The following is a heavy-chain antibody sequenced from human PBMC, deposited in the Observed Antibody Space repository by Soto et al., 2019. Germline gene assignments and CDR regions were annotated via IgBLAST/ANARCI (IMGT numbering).Heavy chain of an antibody. CDR3: VRVYERGCSSTSCNNWFDP. CDR2: ISAYNGNT. Sequence: ASVKLSSKASRYTFTSYGISWARQATGQGLEWMGWISAYNGNTNYAQKLQGRVTMTTDTSTSTAYMELRSLRSDDTAVYYCVRVYERGCSSTSCNNWFDPWGQGTLVTVSS. D-gene: IGHD2-2*01. CDR1: RYTFTSYG. V-gene: IGHV1-18*01. J-gene: IGHJ5*02.